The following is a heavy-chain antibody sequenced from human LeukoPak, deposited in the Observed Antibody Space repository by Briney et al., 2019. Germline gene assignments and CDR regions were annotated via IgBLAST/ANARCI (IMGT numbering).Heavy chain of an antibody. CDR2: INHSGST. V-gene: IGHV4-34*01. D-gene: IGHD6-13*01. J-gene: IGHJ4*02. CDR3: ARGLIAAAVND. Sequence: SGTLSLPFAVYGGSFSCYYWSWIRPPPGKGVEWIGEINHSGSTNYNPSLKSRVTISLDTSKNQFSLKLSSVNAADTAVYYCARGLIAAAVNDWGQGTLVTVSS. CDR1: GGSFSCYY.